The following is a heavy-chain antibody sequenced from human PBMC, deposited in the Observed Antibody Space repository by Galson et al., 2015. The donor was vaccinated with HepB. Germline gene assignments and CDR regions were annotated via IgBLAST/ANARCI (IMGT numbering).Heavy chain of an antibody. CDR1: GYTFTSYG. J-gene: IGHJ4*02. V-gene: IGHV1-18*01. Sequence: SVKVSCKASGYTFTSYGISWVRQAPGQGLEWMGWISAYNGNTNYAQKLQGRVTMTTDTSTSTAYMELRSLRSDDTAVYYCARWTDLGYCSGGSCFNFDYWGQGTLVTVSS. D-gene: IGHD2-15*01. CDR2: ISAYNGNT. CDR3: ARWTDLGYCSGGSCFNFDY.